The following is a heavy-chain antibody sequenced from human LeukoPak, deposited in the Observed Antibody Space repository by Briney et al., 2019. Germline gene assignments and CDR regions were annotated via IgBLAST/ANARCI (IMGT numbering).Heavy chain of an antibody. J-gene: IGHJ3*01. V-gene: IGHV3-21*01. CDR3: ARDYYDSSDDAFEF. CDR1: GFTFSLYR. CDR2: ISSSSIYI. D-gene: IGHD3-22*01. Sequence: GGSLRLSCAASGFTFSLYRMNWVRQAPGKGLEWVSSISSSSIYISYADSLKGRFTISRDNAKNSLYLQMNSLRAEDTAVYYCARDYYDSSDDAFEFWGQGTVVTVSS.